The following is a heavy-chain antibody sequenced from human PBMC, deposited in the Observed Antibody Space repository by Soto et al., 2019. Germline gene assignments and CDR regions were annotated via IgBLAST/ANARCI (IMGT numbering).Heavy chain of an antibody. V-gene: IGHV1-18*01. CDR3: ARVHYSSSGPNYYYGMDV. J-gene: IGHJ6*02. Sequence: QVQLVQSGAEVKKPGASVKVSCKASGYTFTSYGISWVRQAPGQGLEWMGWISAYNGNTNYAQKLQGRVTMTPDTPTSTAYMELRSLRSDDTAVYYCARVHYSSSGPNYYYGMDVWGQGTTVTVSS. CDR1: GYTFTSYG. D-gene: IGHD6-13*01. CDR2: ISAYNGNT.